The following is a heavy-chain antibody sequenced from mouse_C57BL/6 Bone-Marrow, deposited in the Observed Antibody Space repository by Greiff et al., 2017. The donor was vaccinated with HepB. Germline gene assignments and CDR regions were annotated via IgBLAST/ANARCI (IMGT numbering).Heavy chain of an antibody. D-gene: IGHD1-1*01. Sequence: EVQVVESGGGLVQPGGSMKLSCAASGFTFSDAWMDWVRQSPEKGLEWVAEIRNKANNHATYYAESVKGRFTISRYDSKSSVYLQMNSLRAEDTGIYYCTIPAHGSEGFAYWGQGTLVTVSA. CDR1: GFTFSDAW. V-gene: IGHV6-6*01. CDR2: IRNKANNHAT. CDR3: TIPAHGSEGFAY. J-gene: IGHJ3*01.